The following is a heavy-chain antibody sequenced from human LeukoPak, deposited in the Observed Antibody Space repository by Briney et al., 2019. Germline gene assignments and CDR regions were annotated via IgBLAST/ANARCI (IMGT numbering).Heavy chain of an antibody. V-gene: IGHV3-30*14. J-gene: IGHJ4*02. CDR1: GFTFNLYA. CDR2: ISYDGSDK. D-gene: IGHD5-12*01. CDR3: ASGGGRTWLEVDF. Sequence: QTGGSLRLSCAASGFTFNLYALHWVRQAPGKGLEWLAVISYDGSDKYFADSVKGRFTISRDNSKNMIYLQMNSLRPEDTAVYYCASGGGRTWLEVDFWGQGTQVTVSS.